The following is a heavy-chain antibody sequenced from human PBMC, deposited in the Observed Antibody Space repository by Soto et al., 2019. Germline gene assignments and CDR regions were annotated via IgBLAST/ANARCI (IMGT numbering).Heavy chain of an antibody. CDR2: IYYSGST. D-gene: IGHD6-19*01. Sequence: SETLSLTCTVSGGSISSGGYYWSWIRQHPGKGLEWIGYIYYSGSTYYNPSLKSRVTISVDTSKNQFSLKLSSVTAADTAVYYCAREGRGIAVAGTLDAFDIWGQGTMVT. CDR1: GGSISSGGYY. J-gene: IGHJ3*02. CDR3: AREGRGIAVAGTLDAFDI. V-gene: IGHV4-31*03.